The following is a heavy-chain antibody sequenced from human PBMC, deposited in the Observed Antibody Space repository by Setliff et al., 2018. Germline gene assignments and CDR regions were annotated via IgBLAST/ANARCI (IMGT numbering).Heavy chain of an antibody. CDR3: ARGHCSSGECPNYFDP. CDR2: IYYSGNT. Sequence: SETLSLTCTASGGSMIGGHYYWSWLRQLPGKGLEWIAYIYYSGNTYYNPSLKSRVTISVDTSKNQFSLKINSVTAADTAVYYCARGHCSSGECPNYFDPWGQGTQVTVSS. V-gene: IGHV4-31*03. D-gene: IGHD2-15*01. J-gene: IGHJ5*02. CDR1: GGSMIGGHYY.